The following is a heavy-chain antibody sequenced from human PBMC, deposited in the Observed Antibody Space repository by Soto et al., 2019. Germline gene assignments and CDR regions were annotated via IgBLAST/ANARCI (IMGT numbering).Heavy chain of an antibody. J-gene: IGHJ4*02. CDR2: IYYSGST. D-gene: IGHD1-26*01. Sequence: PVKGLEWIGYIYYSGSTNYSPSLKSRVTISVDTSKNQFSLKLSSVTAADTAVYYCARHIVAATKNYFDYWGQGTLVTVSS. CDR3: ARHIVAATKNYFDY. V-gene: IGHV4-59*08.